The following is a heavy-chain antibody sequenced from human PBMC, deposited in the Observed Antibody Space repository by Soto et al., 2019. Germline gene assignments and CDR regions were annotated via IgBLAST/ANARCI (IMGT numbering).Heavy chain of an antibody. CDR1: GYSFTSYW. CDR2: IYPGDSDT. V-gene: IGHV5-51*01. Sequence: GESLKISCKGSGYSFTSYWIGWVRQMPGKGLEWMGIIYPGDSDTRYSPSFQGQVTISADKSISTAYLQWSSLKASDTAMYYCARFGGDCSSTSCYLDLRDGMDVWGQGTTVTVSS. J-gene: IGHJ6*02. D-gene: IGHD2-2*01. CDR3: ARFGGDCSSTSCYLDLRDGMDV.